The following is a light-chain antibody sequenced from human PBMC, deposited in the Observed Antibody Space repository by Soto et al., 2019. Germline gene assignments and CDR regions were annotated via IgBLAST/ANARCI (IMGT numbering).Light chain of an antibody. Sequence: ENVLTQSQGPLSVSLGDSATLSFRASQSVSLSLAWYQQTPGQPPRLLIYDASTRATGIPARFSGSGSGTEFTLTITSLQSEDFAVYYCQEYNNWHPITFGGGTKVDIK. CDR2: DAS. J-gene: IGKJ4*01. CDR3: QEYNNWHPIT. CDR1: QSVSLS. V-gene: IGKV3-15*01.